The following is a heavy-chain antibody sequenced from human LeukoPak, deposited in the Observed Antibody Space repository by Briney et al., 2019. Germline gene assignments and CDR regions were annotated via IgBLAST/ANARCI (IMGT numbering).Heavy chain of an antibody. V-gene: IGHV1-18*01. Sequence: GASVKVSCKASGYTFTSYGISWVRQAPGQGLEWMGWINAYNGNTNYAQKLQGGVTMTTDTSTSTAYMELRSLRSDDTAVYYCARVKTNYYGSGSSVYYYYYMDVWGKGTTVTVSS. J-gene: IGHJ6*03. CDR3: ARVKTNYYGSGSSVYYYYYMDV. D-gene: IGHD3-10*01. CDR2: INAYNGNT. CDR1: GYTFTSYG.